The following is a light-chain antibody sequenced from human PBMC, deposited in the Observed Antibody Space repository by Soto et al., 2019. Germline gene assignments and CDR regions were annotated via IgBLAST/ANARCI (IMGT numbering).Light chain of an antibody. CDR1: SSDVGGYNY. CDR2: EVS. V-gene: IGLV2-8*01. CDR3: TSYAGSNIWV. Sequence: QSVLTQPPSASGSPRQSVTISCTGTSSDVGGYNYVSWYQQYPGKAPKLMIYEVSKRPSGVPDRFSGSKSGKTASLTVSGLQPEDEADYYCTSYAGSNIWVFGGGTKLTVL. J-gene: IGLJ3*02.